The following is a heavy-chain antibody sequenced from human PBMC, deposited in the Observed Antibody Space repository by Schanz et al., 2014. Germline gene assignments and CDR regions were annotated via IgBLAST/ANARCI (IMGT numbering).Heavy chain of an antibody. CDR3: AKAADDILNGTYARLDP. CDR2: ISVYNHNK. J-gene: IGHJ5*02. Sequence: QVQLVQSGAEVKKPGASVKVSCKASGYTFTSYGISWVRQAPGQGLEWMGWISVYNHNKESDQKCQCRVAMTADTATYTSCMELRSLRSDDAAACGYAKAADDILNGTYARLDPWGQGTLVTVSS. D-gene: IGHD3-9*01. V-gene: IGHV1-18*01. CDR1: GYTFTSYG.